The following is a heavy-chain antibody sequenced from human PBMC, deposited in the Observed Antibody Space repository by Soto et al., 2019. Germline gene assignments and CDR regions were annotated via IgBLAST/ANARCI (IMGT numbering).Heavy chain of an antibody. D-gene: IGHD5-18*01. CDR1: GFTFSSYG. CDR2: IWYDGSNK. CDR3: ARDWIGDTAMVTSPLDY. V-gene: IGHV3-33*01. Sequence: SLRLSCAASGFTFSSYGMHCVRQAPGKGLEWVAVIWYDGSNKYYADSVKGRFTISRDNSKNTLYLQMNSLRAEDTAVYYCARDWIGDTAMVTSPLDYWGQGTLVTVSS. J-gene: IGHJ4*02.